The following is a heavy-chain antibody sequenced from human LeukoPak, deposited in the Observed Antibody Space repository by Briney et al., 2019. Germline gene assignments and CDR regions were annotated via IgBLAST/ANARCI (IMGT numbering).Heavy chain of an antibody. CDR3: AREDYGSGVYYYYMDV. D-gene: IGHD3-10*01. V-gene: IGHV4-61*02. J-gene: IGHJ6*03. Sequence: SQTLSLTCTVSGASISSGSYYWSWIRQPAGKGLEWIGRFYTSGSTNYNPSLKGRVTISVDTSKNQFSLKLSSVTAAGTAVYYCAREDYGSGVYYYYMDVWGKGTTVTISS. CDR2: FYTSGST. CDR1: GASISSGSYY.